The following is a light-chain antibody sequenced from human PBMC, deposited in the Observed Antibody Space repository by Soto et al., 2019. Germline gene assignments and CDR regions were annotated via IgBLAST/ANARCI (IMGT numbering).Light chain of an antibody. CDR1: QSVSGD. J-gene: IGKJ5*01. Sequence: EIVLTQSLATLSVSPGERATLSCRASQSVSGDLAWYHHKPGQAPRLLIYDASTRALDTPARFAGSGAGTEFTLTISSLQSEDFAVYFCQQYNNWPITFGQGTRLEIK. V-gene: IGKV3-15*01. CDR3: QQYNNWPIT. CDR2: DAS.